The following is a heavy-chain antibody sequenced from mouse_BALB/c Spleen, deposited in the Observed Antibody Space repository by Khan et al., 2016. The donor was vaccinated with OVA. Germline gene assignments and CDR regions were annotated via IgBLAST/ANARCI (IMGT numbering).Heavy chain of an antibody. Sequence: QVQLKESGPGLVAPSQSLSITCTVSGFSLTDYGVNWVRQPPGKGLEWLGMIWGDGNTDYNSALKSRLSISRDNSKSQVFLKMNSLQTDDTARYYCARELRLGGFAYWGQGNLVTVAA. D-gene: IGHD1-2*01. CDR1: GFSLTDYG. J-gene: IGHJ3*01. CDR3: ARELRLGGFAY. V-gene: IGHV2-6-7*01. CDR2: IWGDGNT.